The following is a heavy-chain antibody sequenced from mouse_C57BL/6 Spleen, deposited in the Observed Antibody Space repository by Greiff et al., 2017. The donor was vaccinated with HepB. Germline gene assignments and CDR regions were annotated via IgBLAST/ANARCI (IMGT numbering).Heavy chain of an antibody. D-gene: IGHD2-2*01. CDR3: ARGMVTTNYFDY. CDR2: INPSTGGT. J-gene: IGHJ2*01. V-gene: IGHV1-42*01. Sequence: VQLQQPGPELVKPGASVKISCKASGYSFTGYYMNWVKQSPEKSLEWIGEINPSTGGTTYNQKFKAKATLTVDKSSSTAYMQLKSLTSEDSAVYYCARGMVTTNYFDYWGQGTTLTVSS. CDR1: GYSFTGYY.